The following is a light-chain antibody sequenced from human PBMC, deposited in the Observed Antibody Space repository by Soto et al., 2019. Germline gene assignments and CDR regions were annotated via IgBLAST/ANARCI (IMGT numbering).Light chain of an antibody. V-gene: IGKV3-20*01. CDR2: GAS. CDR3: QQYGGSPIT. CDR1: QSVSSSY. Sequence: LTQSPGTLSLSPGETATLSCRASQSVSSSYLAWYQQKPGQAPRLLIYGASNRASGVPVRFSGSGSGTDFTLTITRLEPEDFALYYCQQYGGSPITFGLGTRLEIK. J-gene: IGKJ5*01.